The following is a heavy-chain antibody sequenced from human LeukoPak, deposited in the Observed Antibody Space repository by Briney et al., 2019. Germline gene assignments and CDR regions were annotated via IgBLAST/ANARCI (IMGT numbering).Heavy chain of an antibody. Sequence: PGGSLRLSCAASGFTFSSYWMSWVRQAPGKGLEWVANIKQDGSEKYYVDSVKGRSTISRDNAKNSLYLQMNSLRAEDTAVYYCARVDGSSGYYPYYFDYWGQGTLVTVSS. D-gene: IGHD3-22*01. V-gene: IGHV3-7*01. CDR2: IKQDGSEK. CDR1: GFTFSSYW. CDR3: ARVDGSSGYYPYYFDY. J-gene: IGHJ4*02.